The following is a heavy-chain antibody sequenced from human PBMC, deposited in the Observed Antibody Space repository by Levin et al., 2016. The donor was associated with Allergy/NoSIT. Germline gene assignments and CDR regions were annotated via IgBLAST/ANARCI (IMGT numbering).Heavy chain of an antibody. CDR1: GGSISNYY. D-gene: IGHD5-24*01. CDR2: IYYSGST. Sequence: SETLSLTCTVSGGSISNYYWSWIRQPPGKGLEWIGYIYYSGSTNYNPSLKSRVTISVDTSKNQFSLKLSSVTAADTAVYYCARDRSLLNYPWYFDLWGRGTLVTVSS. CDR3: ARDRSLLNYPWYFDL. J-gene: IGHJ2*01. V-gene: IGHV4-59*01.